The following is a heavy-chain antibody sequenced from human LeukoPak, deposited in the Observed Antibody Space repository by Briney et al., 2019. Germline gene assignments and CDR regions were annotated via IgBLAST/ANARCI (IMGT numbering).Heavy chain of an antibody. CDR2: ISHDGSIK. J-gene: IGHJ4*02. CDR1: GSSFSHYG. CDR3: AKGGNSGWNFIDY. Sequence: GGSLRLSCAASGSSFSHYGIHWVRQAPDKGLEWVAIISHDGSIKYCADSVKGRFTISRDNSKNTLYLQMNSLRTEDTAVYCCAKGGNSGWNFIDYWGQGTLVTVSS. V-gene: IGHV3-30*18. D-gene: IGHD6-19*01.